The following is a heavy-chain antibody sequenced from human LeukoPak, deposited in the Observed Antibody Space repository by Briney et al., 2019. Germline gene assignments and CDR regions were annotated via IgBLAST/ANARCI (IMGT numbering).Heavy chain of an antibody. D-gene: IGHD5-18*01. CDR2: ISNRGGTT. J-gene: IGHJ4*02. Sequence: GGSLRLSCAASGFTFSTSAMSWVRQAPGKGLEWVSGISNRGGTTYYADSVKGRFTTSRDNSKNTLYLQMNSLRAEDTAVYYCARWLPLDYWGQGTLVTVSS. V-gene: IGHV3-23*01. CDR3: ARWLPLDY. CDR1: GFTFSTSA.